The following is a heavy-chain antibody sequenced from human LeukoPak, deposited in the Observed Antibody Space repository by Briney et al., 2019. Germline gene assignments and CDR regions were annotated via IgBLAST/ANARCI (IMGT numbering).Heavy chain of an antibody. CDR1: GFTFSSYG. D-gene: IGHD3-10*01. CDR2: ISYDGSNK. J-gene: IGHJ6*02. V-gene: IGHV3-30*18. CDR3: AKDFTMVRGVNYYYYYGMDV. Sequence: GGSLRLSCAASGFTFSSYGMHWVRQAPGKGLEWVAVISYDGSNKYYADSVKGRFTISRDNSKNTLYLQMNSLRAEDTAVYYCAKDFTMVRGVNYYYYYGMDVWGQGTTVTVSS.